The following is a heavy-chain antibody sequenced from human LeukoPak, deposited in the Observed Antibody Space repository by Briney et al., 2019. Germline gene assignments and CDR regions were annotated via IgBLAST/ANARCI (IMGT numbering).Heavy chain of an antibody. V-gene: IGHV3-7*01. CDR2: IKQDGNEK. J-gene: IGHJ5*02. CDR1: GFTFTTYW. CDR3: AKDKRITMVRGPNWFDP. Sequence: GGSLRLSCAASGFTFTTYWMSWVRQAPGKGLEWVANIKQDGNEKYYVDSVKGRFTISRDNAKNSLYLQMNSLRAEDTAVYYYAKDKRITMVRGPNWFDPWGQGTLVTVSS. D-gene: IGHD3-10*01.